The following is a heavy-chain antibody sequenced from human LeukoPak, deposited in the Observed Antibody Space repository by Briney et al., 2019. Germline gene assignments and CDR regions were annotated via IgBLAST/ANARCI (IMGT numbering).Heavy chain of an antibody. CDR1: GGSISSYY. CDR3: ARVGAAAGSGTYFDC. Sequence: SETLSLACTVSGGSISSYYWSWIRQPPGKGLEWIGYIYYSGSTNYNPSLKSRVTISVDTSKNQFSLKLSSVTAADTAVYYCARVGAAAGSGTYFDCWGQGTLVTVSS. D-gene: IGHD6-13*01. CDR2: IYYSGST. J-gene: IGHJ4*02. V-gene: IGHV4-59*01.